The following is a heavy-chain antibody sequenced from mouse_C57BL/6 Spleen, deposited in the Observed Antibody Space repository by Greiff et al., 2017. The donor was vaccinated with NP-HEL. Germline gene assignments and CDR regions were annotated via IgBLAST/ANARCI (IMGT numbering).Heavy chain of an antibody. J-gene: IGHJ2*01. D-gene: IGHD2-14*01. CDR2: ISYDGSN. CDR1: GYSITSGYY. CDR3: ASGGYSYYFDY. Sequence: EVHLVESGPGLVKPSQSLSLTCSVTGYSITSGYYWNWIRQFPGNKLEWMGYISYDGSNNYNPSLKNRISITRDTSKNQFFLKLNSVTTEDTATYYCASGGYSYYFDYWGQGTTLTVSS. V-gene: IGHV3-6*01.